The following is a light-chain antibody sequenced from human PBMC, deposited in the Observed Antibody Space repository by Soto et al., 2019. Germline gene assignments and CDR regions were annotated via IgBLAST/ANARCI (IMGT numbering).Light chain of an antibody. J-gene: IGKJ1*01. Sequence: VVTQSPATLSVFPGETATLSCRASQSVSSDLAWYKQRPGQAPRLLIYGSSTRATGIPARFRGSGSGTELRLTIRSLQSDDFATYYCQQYNTWHPKMAFGRGTKVELK. CDR2: GSS. CDR3: QQYNTWHPKMA. CDR1: QSVSSD. V-gene: IGKV3-15*01.